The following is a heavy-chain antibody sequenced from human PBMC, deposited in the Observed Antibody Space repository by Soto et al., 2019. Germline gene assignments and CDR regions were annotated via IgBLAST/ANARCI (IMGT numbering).Heavy chain of an antibody. J-gene: IGHJ4*02. CDR2: IIPIFGTT. V-gene: IGHV1-69*01. Sequence: QVQLVQSGAVVKKPGSSVKVSCKASGGTFSSFAISWVRQAPGQGLEWMGGIIPIFGTTNYAQKFQGRVTITADESTSTAYMEVTTLRSEDTAVYYCARDRDHTYDYWGQGTLVTVSS. CDR3: ARDRDHTYDY. CDR1: GGTFSSFA.